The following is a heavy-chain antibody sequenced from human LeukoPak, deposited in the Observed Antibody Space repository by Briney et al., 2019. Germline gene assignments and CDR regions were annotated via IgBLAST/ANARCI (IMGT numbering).Heavy chain of an antibody. CDR2: ISSSSSTI. Sequence: QAGGSLRLSCAASGFIFTSYSMNWVRQAPGKGLEWVSYISSSSSTIYYADSVKGRFTISRDNAKNSLYLQMNSLRAEDTAVYYYARQRAGFTVTTSDYWGQGTLVTVSS. D-gene: IGHD4-17*01. V-gene: IGHV3-48*01. CDR3: ARQRAGFTVTTSDY. CDR1: GFIFTSYS. J-gene: IGHJ4*02.